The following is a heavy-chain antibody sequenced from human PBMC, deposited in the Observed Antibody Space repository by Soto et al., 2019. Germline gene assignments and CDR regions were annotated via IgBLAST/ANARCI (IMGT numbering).Heavy chain of an antibody. CDR2: INPSGGST. Sequence: ASVKVSCKASGYTFTSYYMHWVRQAPGQGLEWMGIINPSGGSTSYAQKFQGRVTMTRDTSTSTVYMELSSLRSEDTAVYYCARDRPYYYDSSGYYEGDYYYGMDVWGQGTTVTV. CDR1: GYTFTSYY. J-gene: IGHJ6*02. CDR3: ARDRPYYYDSSGYYEGDYYYGMDV. D-gene: IGHD3-22*01. V-gene: IGHV1-46*01.